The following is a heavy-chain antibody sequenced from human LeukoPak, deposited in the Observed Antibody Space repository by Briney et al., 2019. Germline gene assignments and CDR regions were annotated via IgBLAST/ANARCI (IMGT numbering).Heavy chain of an antibody. CDR3: AKGQRVVVPSTRILDV. CDR1: GFTFGRYA. CDR2: ISDDGGAT. Sequence: QAGGSLRLSCAASGFTFGRYAMTWVRQAPGRGLEWVSIISDDGGATYYADPVKGRFTISRDNSKNTLYLQMNTLRAEDTAVYYCAKGQRVVVPSTRILDVWGKGTTVTVSS. D-gene: IGHD2-15*01. J-gene: IGHJ6*03. V-gene: IGHV3-23*01.